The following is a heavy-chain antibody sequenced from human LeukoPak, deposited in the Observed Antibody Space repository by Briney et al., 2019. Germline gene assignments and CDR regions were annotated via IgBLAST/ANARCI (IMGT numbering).Heavy chain of an antibody. CDR1: GGSISSYY. V-gene: IGHV4-59*01. Sequence: SETLSLTWTVSGGSISSYYWSWIRQPPGKGLEWIGYIYYSGSTNYNPSLKSRVTISVDTSKNQFSLKLNSVTAADTAVYYCARVGDYGRAFDIWGQGTMVTVSS. D-gene: IGHD4-17*01. J-gene: IGHJ3*02. CDR3: ARVGDYGRAFDI. CDR2: IYYSGST.